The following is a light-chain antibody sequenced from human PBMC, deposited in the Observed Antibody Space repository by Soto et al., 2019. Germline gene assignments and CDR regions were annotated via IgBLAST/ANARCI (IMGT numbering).Light chain of an antibody. CDR1: QTFRSH. Sequence: EIVLTQSPATLSLSPGARATLSCRASQTFRSHLAWYQQKPGQAPRLLISAASKRATGIPARFSGSGSGTDCTHTISILEQEDLSFHYCQQRSNLPPVSTVGQGTRQEIK. CDR2: AAS. V-gene: IGKV3-11*01. J-gene: IGKJ5*01. CDR3: QQRSNLPPVST.